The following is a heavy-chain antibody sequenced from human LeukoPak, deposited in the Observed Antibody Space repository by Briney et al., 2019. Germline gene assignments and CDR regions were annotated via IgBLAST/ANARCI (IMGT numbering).Heavy chain of an antibody. CDR3: ARGVSVVVAATYYYYYYYMDV. Sequence: SGGSLRLSCAASGFTVSSNYMSWVRQAPGKGLEWVSVIYSGGSTYYADSVKGRFTISRDNSKNTLYLQMNSLRAEDTAVYYCARGVSVVVAATYYYYYYYMDVWGKGTTVTISS. J-gene: IGHJ6*03. CDR1: GFTVSSNY. V-gene: IGHV3-53*01. D-gene: IGHD2-15*01. CDR2: IYSGGST.